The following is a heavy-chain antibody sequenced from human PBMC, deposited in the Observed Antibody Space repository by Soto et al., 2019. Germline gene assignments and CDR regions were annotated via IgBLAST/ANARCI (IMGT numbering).Heavy chain of an antibody. D-gene: IGHD3-22*01. Sequence: ASVKVSCKASGYTFTSYGIGWVRQAPGQGLEWMGWISAYNGNTNYAQKLQGRVTMTTDTSTSTAYMELRSLRSDDTAVYYCARAPHDYYDSSGYYLENDYWGQGTLVTV. V-gene: IGHV1-18*01. CDR1: GYTFTSYG. J-gene: IGHJ4*02. CDR3: ARAPHDYYDSSGYYLENDY. CDR2: ISAYNGNT.